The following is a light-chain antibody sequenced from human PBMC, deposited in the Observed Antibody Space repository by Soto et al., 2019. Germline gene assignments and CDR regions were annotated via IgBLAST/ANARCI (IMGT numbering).Light chain of an antibody. CDR3: SSYSGTNSNVI. CDR2: EVT. CDR1: YSDIGDYNY. V-gene: IGLV2-8*01. J-gene: IGLJ2*01. Sequence: QSALTQPPSASGSPGQSGTISCAGTYSDIGDYNYVSWYQQHPDKVPKLIIYEVTKRPSGVPDRFSGSKSGYTASLTVSDLQPADEAVYYCSSYSGTNSNVIFGGGTKVTVL.